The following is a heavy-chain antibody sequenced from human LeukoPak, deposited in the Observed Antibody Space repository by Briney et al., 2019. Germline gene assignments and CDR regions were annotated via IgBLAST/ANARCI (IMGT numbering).Heavy chain of an antibody. D-gene: IGHD2-2*01. CDR2: INPNSGGT. CDR3: ARDHEYQLLSGSYDP. J-gene: IGHJ5*02. CDR1: GYTFXGYY. Sequence: ASVKVSCKASGYTFXGYYMHWVRQAPGQGLEWMGWINPNSGGTNYAQKFQGRVTMTRDTSISTAYIELSRLRSDDTAVYYCARDHEYQLLSGSYDPWGQGTLVTVSS. V-gene: IGHV1-2*02.